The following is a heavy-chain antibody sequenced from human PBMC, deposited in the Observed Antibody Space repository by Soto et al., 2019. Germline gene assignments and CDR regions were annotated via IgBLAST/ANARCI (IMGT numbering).Heavy chain of an antibody. D-gene: IGHD6-6*01. J-gene: IGHJ4*02. V-gene: IGHV4-34*01. CDR2: ISQSGNT. Sequence: PSETLSLTCSIYSGSFSGYYWSWIRHPPGKGLEWIGEISQSGNTNYSPSLKSRVSISIDTSKKQFSLNLASVSAADTAVYYCARAPKVSGSSQTRPDFWGQGTLVTVSS. CDR3: ARAPKVSGSSQTRPDF. CDR1: SGSFSGYY.